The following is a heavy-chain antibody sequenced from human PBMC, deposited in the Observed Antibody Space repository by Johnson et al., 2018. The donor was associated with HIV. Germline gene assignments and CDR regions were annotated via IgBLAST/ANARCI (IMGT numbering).Heavy chain of an antibody. CDR1: GFTVSSNY. J-gene: IGHJ3*02. CDR3: ASGVTARAPLLI. V-gene: IGHV3-66*03. Sequence: VQLVESGGGLIQPGGSLRLSCAASGFTVSSNYMSWVRQAPGKGLEWVSIIYSGGRTYYADSVKGRFTISRDNSKNTLYLQMIILRPKDTAMYYCASGVTARAPLLIWGQGTMVTVSS. D-gene: IGHD6-6*01. CDR2: IYSGGRT.